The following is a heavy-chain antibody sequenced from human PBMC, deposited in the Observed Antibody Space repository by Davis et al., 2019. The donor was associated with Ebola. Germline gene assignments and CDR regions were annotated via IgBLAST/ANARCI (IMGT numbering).Heavy chain of an antibody. J-gene: IGHJ4*02. CDR1: GFTVSSNY. D-gene: IGHD2-15*01. CDR3: ARRGLSGVVVEVDY. CDR2: IYSGGST. Sequence: GESLKISCAASGFTVSSNYMSWVRQAPGKGLEWVSVIYSGGSTYYADSVKGRFTISRDNSKNTLYLQMNSLRAEDTAVYYCARRGLSGVVVEVDYWGQGTLVTVSS. V-gene: IGHV3-53*01.